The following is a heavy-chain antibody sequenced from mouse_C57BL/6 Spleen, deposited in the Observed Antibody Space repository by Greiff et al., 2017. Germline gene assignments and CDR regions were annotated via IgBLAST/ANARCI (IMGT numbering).Heavy chain of an antibody. CDR2: ISYDGSN. D-gene: IGHD1-1*01. CDR3: AREGYYGSSFDD. J-gene: IGHJ2*01. V-gene: IGHV3-6*01. Sequence: ESGPGLVKPSQSLSLTCSVTGYSITSGYYWNWIRQFPGNKLEWMGYISYDGSNNYNPSLKNRISITRDPSKNQFFLKLNSVTTEDTATYYCAREGYYGSSFDDWGQGTTLTVSS. CDR1: GYSITSGYY.